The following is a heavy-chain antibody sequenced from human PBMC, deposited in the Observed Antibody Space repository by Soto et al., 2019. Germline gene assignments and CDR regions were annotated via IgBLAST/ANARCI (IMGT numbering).Heavy chain of an antibody. D-gene: IGHD3-16*01. J-gene: IGHJ6*02. CDR3: AAEPEGGYYYGMDV. V-gene: IGHV1-58*01. Sequence: QRGASVTVSCTASGLTFTSSAVQRVRQARGQRLAWIGWIVVGSGNTNYAQKFQERVTITRDRSTSSAYMELSSLGSEDTAVYYCAAEPEGGYYYGMDVWGQGTMVT. CDR2: IVVGSGNT. CDR1: GLTFTSSA.